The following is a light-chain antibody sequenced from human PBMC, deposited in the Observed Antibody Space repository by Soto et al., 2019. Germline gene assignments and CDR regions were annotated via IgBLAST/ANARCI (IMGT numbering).Light chain of an antibody. CDR1: QSVSHF. V-gene: IGKV1-5*03. CDR2: KAS. CDR3: QQFNSYWWT. J-gene: IGKJ1*01. Sequence: DIQMTQSPSTLSASIGERVTITCRASQSVSHFLAWYQQKPGKAPKLLIYKASTLESGVPARFSGSGSGTELTLTISSLQPDDFGTYYCQQFNSYWWTFGQGTKVDI.